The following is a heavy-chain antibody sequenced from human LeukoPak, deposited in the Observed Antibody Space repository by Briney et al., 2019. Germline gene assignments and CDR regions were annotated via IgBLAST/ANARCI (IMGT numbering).Heavy chain of an antibody. D-gene: IGHD3-16*01. CDR3: ARVSPHRKMSYGNQNWFDT. CDR1: GYIFSNFG. Sequence: ASVKVSCKASGYIFSNFGINWVRQAPGQGLEWMGWISGYNGYTEYAQKLQGRVTMTTDTSTSTAHMELRSLRSDDTAVYYCARVSPHRKMSYGNQNWFDTWGQGTLVTVSS. CDR2: ISGYNGYT. J-gene: IGHJ5*02. V-gene: IGHV1-18*01.